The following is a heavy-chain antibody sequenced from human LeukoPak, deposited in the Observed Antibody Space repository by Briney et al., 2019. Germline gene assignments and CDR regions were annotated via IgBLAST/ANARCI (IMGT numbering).Heavy chain of an antibody. CDR1: GFTFSGSA. V-gene: IGHV3-73*01. D-gene: IGHD3-10*01. CDR2: IRSKANSYAT. Sequence: GGSLRLSCAASGFTFSGSAMHWVRQASGKGLEWVGRIRSKANSYATAYAASVKGRFTISRDDSKNTAYLQMNSLKIEDTAVYYCTSQAMVRGVIIDYWGQGTLVTVSS. J-gene: IGHJ4*02. CDR3: TSQAMVRGVIIDY.